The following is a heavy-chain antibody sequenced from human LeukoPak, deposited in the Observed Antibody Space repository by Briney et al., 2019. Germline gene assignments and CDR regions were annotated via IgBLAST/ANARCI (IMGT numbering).Heavy chain of an antibody. D-gene: IGHD2-15*01. Sequence: ASVKVSCKASGYTFTGYYMDWLLQAPGQVLEWMGWINPNSGGTNYAQKFQGRVTMTRDTSISTAYMELSRLRSDDTAVYYCARERTLTSCYDYWGQGTLVTVSS. CDR1: GYTFTGYY. CDR2: INPNSGGT. J-gene: IGHJ4*02. CDR3: ARERTLTSCYDY. V-gene: IGHV1-2*02.